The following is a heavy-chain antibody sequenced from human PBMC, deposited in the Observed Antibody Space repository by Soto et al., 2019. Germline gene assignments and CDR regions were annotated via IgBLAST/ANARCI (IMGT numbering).Heavy chain of an antibody. CDR3: ARRFEYFHH. V-gene: IGHV4-39*01. Sequence: QLQLQESGPGLVKPSETLSLTCTVSGGSITSSSHYWGWIRQPPGEGLEWIGSISYSGSTYYNPSLKSRVTISVDTSKNQFSLKLSSVTAADTAVYYCARRFEYFHHWGQGTLVTVSS. J-gene: IGHJ1*01. CDR1: GGSITSSSHY. CDR2: ISYSGST.